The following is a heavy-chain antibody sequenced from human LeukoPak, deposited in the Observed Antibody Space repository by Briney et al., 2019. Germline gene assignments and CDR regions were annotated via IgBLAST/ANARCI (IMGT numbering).Heavy chain of an antibody. V-gene: IGHV4-4*02. CDR3: AGLVGRYSSGLYYYYFDY. CDR1: GDSINSLDL. J-gene: IGHJ4*02. D-gene: IGHD3-22*01. CDR2: MYLSGTT. Sequence: SGTLSLTCTVSGDSINSLDLWSWVRQPPGKGLEWIGEMYLSGTTHSNPSVKSRVTISIDRSKNQFFLNLSSVTAADTAVYYCAGLVGRYSSGLYYYYFDYWGQGTLVTVSS.